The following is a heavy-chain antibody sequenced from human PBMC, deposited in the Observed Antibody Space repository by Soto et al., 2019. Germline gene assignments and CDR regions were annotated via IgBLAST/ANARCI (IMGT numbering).Heavy chain of an antibody. CDR1: GGSISSSSYY. V-gene: IGHV4-39*01. CDR3: ARLTHYYDSSTPIDY. CDR2: IYYSGST. Sequence: PSETLSLTCTVSGGSISSSSYYWGWIRQPPGKGLEWIGSIYYSGSTYYNPSLKSRDTISVDTSKNQFSLKLSSVTAADLAVYYCARLTHYYDSSTPIDYWGQGTLVTVSS. J-gene: IGHJ4*02. D-gene: IGHD3-22*01.